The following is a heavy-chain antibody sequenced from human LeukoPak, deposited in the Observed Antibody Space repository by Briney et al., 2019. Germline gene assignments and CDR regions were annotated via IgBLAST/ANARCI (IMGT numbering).Heavy chain of an antibody. CDR1: GGSISSSSYY. Sequence: PETLSLTCTVSGGSISSSSYYWGWIRQPPGKGLEWIGTIYYSGSTYYNPSLKSRVTISVDTSKNQFSLKLSSVTAADTAVYYCARVVPMYSSDWYDDYWGQGTLVTVSS. CDR3: ARVVPMYSSDWYDDY. D-gene: IGHD6-19*01. CDR2: IYYSGST. J-gene: IGHJ4*02. V-gene: IGHV4-39*01.